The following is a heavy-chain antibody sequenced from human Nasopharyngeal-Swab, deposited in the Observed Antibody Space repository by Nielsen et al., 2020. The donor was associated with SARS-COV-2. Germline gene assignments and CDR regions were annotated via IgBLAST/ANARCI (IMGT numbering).Heavy chain of an antibody. CDR3: ARPAIAEPYYYFYGMDV. J-gene: IGHJ6*02. D-gene: IGHD2-21*01. CDR1: GGTFSSYA. V-gene: IGHV1-69*13. Sequence: AVKVSCKASGGTFSSYAISWVRQAPGQGLEWMGGIIIIFGTANYAQKFQGRVTITADDSTSTAYMELSSLRSEDTAVYYCARPAIAEPYYYFYGMDVWGQGTTVTVS. CDR2: IIIIFGTA.